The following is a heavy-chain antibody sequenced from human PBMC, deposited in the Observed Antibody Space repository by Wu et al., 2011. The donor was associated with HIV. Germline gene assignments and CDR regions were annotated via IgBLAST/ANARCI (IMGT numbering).Heavy chain of an antibody. Sequence: QSGAEVKKPGASVRVSCEASGYTFIGYYIHWVRQAPGQGLEWMGIINPNNGRATYAQKFQGRVTMTRDTSTSTVYMDLSSLRFEDTAVYYCARTYGDYDKFDYWGQGTLVTVSS. J-gene: IGHJ4*02. D-gene: IGHD4-17*01. CDR3: ARTYGDYDKFDY. V-gene: IGHV1-46*01. CDR1: GYTFIGYY. CDR2: INPNNGRA.